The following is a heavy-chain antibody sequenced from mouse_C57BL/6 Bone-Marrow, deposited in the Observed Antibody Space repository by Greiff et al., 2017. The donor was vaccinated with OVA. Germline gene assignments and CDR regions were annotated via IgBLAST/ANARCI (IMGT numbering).Heavy chain of an antibody. V-gene: IGHV1-7*01. CDR1: GYTFTSYW. D-gene: IGHD2-4*01. Sequence: VQLQESGAELVKPGASVKLSCKASGYTFTSYWMHWVKQRPVQGLEWIGYINPSSGYTQYNQKFKDKATLTADKSSSTAYMQLSSLTDEDTAVYYGASAFYYDYDYYAMDYWGQGTSVTVSS. CDR2: INPSSGYT. J-gene: IGHJ4*01. CDR3: ASAFYYDYDYYAMDY.